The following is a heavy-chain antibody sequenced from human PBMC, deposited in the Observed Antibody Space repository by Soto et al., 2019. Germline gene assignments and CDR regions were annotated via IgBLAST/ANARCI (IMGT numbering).Heavy chain of an antibody. CDR1: GDSVSSNSAA. D-gene: IGHD6-19*01. Sequence: SQTLSLTCVISGDSVSSNSAAWNWIRQSPSRGLEWLGRTYYRSKWYNDYAVSVKSRITINPDTSKNQFSLQLNSVTPEDTAVYYCARASSGWYGEGYYYGMDVWGQGTTVTVSS. J-gene: IGHJ6*02. CDR3: ARASSGWYGEGYYYGMDV. CDR2: TYYRSKWYN. V-gene: IGHV6-1*01.